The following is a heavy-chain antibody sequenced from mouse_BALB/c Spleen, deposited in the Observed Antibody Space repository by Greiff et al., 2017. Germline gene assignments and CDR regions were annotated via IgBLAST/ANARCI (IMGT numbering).Heavy chain of an antibody. D-gene: IGHD1-1*01. CDR1: GYSFTGYF. CDR2: INPYNGDT. Sequence: EVQRVESGPELVKPGASVKISCKASGYSFTGYFMNWVKQSHGKSLEWIGRINPYNGDTFYNQKFKGKATLTVDKSSSTAHMELLSLTSEDSAVYYCGRSYYGSSYGYFDYWGQGTTLTVSS. CDR3: GRSYYGSSYGYFDY. J-gene: IGHJ2*01. V-gene: IGHV1-37*01.